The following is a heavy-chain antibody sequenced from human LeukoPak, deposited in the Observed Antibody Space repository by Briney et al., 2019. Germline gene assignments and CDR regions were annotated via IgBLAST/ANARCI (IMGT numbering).Heavy chain of an antibody. CDR2: IYHSGSI. D-gene: IGHD3-3*01. V-gene: IGHV4-30-2*01. J-gene: IGHJ5*02. CDR1: GGSISSVGYS. Sequence: SETLSLTCAVSGGSISSVGYSRSWIRQPPAEGLEWIGYIYHSGSIYYIPSLKSRVTISVDRSKNQFSLKLSSVTAADTAVYYCARRKGITIFGVVTNNWFDPWGQGTLVTVSS. CDR3: ARRKGITIFGVVTNNWFDP.